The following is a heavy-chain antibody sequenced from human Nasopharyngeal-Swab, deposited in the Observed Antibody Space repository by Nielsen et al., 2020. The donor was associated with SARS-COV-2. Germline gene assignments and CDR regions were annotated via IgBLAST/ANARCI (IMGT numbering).Heavy chain of an antibody. CDR2: IYYSGSS. Sequence: RQAPGKVLEWFGSIYYSGSSYYNPSLESRVTISVDTSKNQFSLKLSSVTAADTAVYYCARLRATVTTSYYYYYYMDVWGKGTTVPSP. J-gene: IGHJ6*03. V-gene: IGHV4-39*01. D-gene: IGHD4-11*01. CDR3: ARLRATVTTSYYYYYYMDV.